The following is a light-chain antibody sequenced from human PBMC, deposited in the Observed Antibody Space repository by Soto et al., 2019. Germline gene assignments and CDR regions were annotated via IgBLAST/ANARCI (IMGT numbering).Light chain of an antibody. Sequence: EIVLTQSPGTLSLSPGERATLSCRASQSVNSRYLAWYRQKPGQSPRLLIYGASTRATGIPDRFSGSGSGTDFTLTINRLEPEYFAVYYCQQYGSSPRTFGQGTKVEIK. CDR3: QQYGSSPRT. CDR1: QSVNSRY. CDR2: GAS. J-gene: IGKJ1*01. V-gene: IGKV3-20*01.